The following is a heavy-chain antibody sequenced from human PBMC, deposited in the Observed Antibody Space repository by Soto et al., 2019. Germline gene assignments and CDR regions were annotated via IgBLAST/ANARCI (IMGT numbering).Heavy chain of an antibody. Sequence: EVQLVESGGGVVQPGGSLRLSCAASGLSVGNNYMSWVRQAPGKGLEWVSVIYSGSTTHYADSVKGRFSISRDSSRNTVYLQMNSLRVEDTAVYHCARGSWVQGYGAGTYFDYWGQGTLVTVSS. CDR2: IYSGSTT. CDR3: ARGSWVQGYGAGTYFDY. J-gene: IGHJ4*02. CDR1: GLSVGNNY. D-gene: IGHD3-16*01. V-gene: IGHV3-66*01.